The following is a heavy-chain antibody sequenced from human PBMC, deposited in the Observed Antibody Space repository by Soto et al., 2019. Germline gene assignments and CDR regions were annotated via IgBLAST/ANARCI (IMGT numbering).Heavy chain of an antibody. CDR3: ATSDADLWSGYND. J-gene: IGHJ4*02. Sequence: GGSLRLSCEGSGFTFGDFAMSWVRQAPGQGLEWVSAIRNDATGTYYADSVKGRFTISRDNSKNTLYMQMSNLRAEDTAIYVCATSDADLWSGYNDWGQGTRVTVSS. CDR2: IRNDATGT. CDR1: GFTFGDFA. D-gene: IGHD3-3*01. V-gene: IGHV3-23*01.